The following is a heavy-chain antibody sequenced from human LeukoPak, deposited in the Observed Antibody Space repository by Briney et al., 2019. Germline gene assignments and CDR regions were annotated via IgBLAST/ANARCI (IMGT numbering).Heavy chain of an antibody. D-gene: IGHD5-12*01. CDR2: IYYSGST. Sequence: SETPSLTCTVSGGSISSSSYYWGWIRQPPGKGLEWIGSIYYSGSTYYNPSLKSRVTISVDTSKNQFSLKLSSVTAADTAVYYCASPTSVAEYYFDYWGQGTLVTVSS. CDR1: GGSISSSSYY. CDR3: ASPTSVAEYYFDY. V-gene: IGHV4-39*01. J-gene: IGHJ4*02.